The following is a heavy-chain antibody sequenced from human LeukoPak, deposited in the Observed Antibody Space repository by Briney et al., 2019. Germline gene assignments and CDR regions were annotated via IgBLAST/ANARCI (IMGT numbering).Heavy chain of an antibody. CDR3: ASYSGSYWRGAFDI. J-gene: IGHJ3*02. CDR1: GGSISSYS. V-gene: IGHV4-59*01. D-gene: IGHD1-26*01. CDR2: IYNSGST. Sequence: SETLSLTCTVSGGSISSYSWSWIRQPPGKGLEWIGYIYNSGSTNYNPSLKSRVTISVDTSKNQFSLKLSSVTAADTAVYYCASYSGSYWRGAFDIWGQGTMVTVSS.